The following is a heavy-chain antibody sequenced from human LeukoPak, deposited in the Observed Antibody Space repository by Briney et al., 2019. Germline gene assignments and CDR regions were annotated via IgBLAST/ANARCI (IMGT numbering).Heavy chain of an antibody. Sequence: GGSLRLSCAASGFTISSYGMHWVRQAPGKGLEWVAVISYDGSNKYYADSVKGRFTISRDNSKNTLYLQMNSLRAEDTAVYYCAKDRGGYYFDYWGQGTLVTVSS. V-gene: IGHV3-30*18. J-gene: IGHJ4*02. CDR2: ISYDGSNK. CDR3: AKDRGGYYFDY. D-gene: IGHD3-16*01. CDR1: GFTISSYG.